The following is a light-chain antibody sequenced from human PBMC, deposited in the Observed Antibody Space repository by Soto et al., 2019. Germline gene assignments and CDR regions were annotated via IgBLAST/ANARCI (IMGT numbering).Light chain of an antibody. CDR3: HQRQSWPRT. CDR2: QTS. J-gene: IGKJ1*01. Sequence: EIVLTQSPGTLSLSPWERATLSCRASQYINTRLAWYQHRPGQAPRLLIYQTSIRAAGIPARFSASGSGTDFTLTISDVQPEDFALYYCHQRQSWPRTFGQGTKVDIK. V-gene: IGKV3-11*01. CDR1: QYINTR.